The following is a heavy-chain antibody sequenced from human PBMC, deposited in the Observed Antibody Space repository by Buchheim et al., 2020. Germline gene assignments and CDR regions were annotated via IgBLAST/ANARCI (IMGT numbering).Heavy chain of an antibody. J-gene: IGHJ6*02. CDR3: VREPGYCSGGSCYSYYYGMDV. V-gene: IGHV3-7*01. CDR2: IKQDGSEK. D-gene: IGHD2-15*01. CDR1: GFTFSSYW. Sequence: EVQLVESGGGLVQPGGSLRLSCAASGFTFSSYWMSWVRQVPGKGLEWVANIKQDGSEKYYVDSVKGRFTISRDNAKNSLYLQMNSLRAEDTAVYYCVREPGYCSGGSCYSYYYGMDVWGQGTT.